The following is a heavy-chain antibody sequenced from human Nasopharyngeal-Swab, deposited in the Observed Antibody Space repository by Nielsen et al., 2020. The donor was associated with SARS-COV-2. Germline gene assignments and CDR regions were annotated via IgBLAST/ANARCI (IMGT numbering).Heavy chain of an antibody. J-gene: IGHJ6*02. CDR3: ARRALAGSAMDV. Sequence: KVSCKVSGYSFINYWIAWVRQMPGKGLEWMGIIYPGDSDTRYSPSFQGQVTISADRSISTAYLQWSSLKASDTAIYYCARRALAGSAMDVWGQGTTVTVSS. CDR2: IYPGDSDT. CDR1: GYSFINYW. V-gene: IGHV5-51*01. D-gene: IGHD6-19*01.